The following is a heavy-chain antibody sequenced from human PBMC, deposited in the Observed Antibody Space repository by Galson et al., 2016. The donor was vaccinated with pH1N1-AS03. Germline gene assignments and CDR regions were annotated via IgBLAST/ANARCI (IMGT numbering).Heavy chain of an antibody. J-gene: IGHJ4*02. D-gene: IGHD3-10*01. V-gene: IGHV4-31*11. Sequence: TLSLTCAVSGASINSNTNYWSWVRQFPGKGLEWIGYIFYTWTTYYSSSLTGRVPISVDTSQAQFSLALKSVTAADSAIYFCAREGVAGTFDFWGQGILVTVSS. CDR2: IFYTWTT. CDR1: GASINSNTNY. CDR3: AREGVAGTFDF.